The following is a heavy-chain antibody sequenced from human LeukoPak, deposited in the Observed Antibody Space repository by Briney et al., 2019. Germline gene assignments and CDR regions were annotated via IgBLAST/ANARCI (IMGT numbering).Heavy chain of an antibody. D-gene: IGHD6-6*01. Sequence: SETLSLTCAVYGGSFSGYYWSWIRQPPGKGLEWIGEINHSGSTNYNPSLKSRVTISVDTSKNQFSLKLSSVTAADTAVYYCARRRGFLIAARPWGYWFDPWGQGTLVTVSS. J-gene: IGHJ5*02. CDR2: INHSGST. CDR3: ARRRGFLIAARPWGYWFDP. V-gene: IGHV4-34*01. CDR1: GGSFSGYY.